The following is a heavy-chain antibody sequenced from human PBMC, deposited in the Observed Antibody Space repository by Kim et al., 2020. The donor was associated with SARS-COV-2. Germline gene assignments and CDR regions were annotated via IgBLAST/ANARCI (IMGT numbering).Heavy chain of an antibody. Sequence: GGSLRLSCAASGFPFSSYWMHWVRQAPGKGLVWVSNIEKDGATTNYADSVKGRFTISRDNAKSTLYLRMDSLRPEDTAVYYCALGNYGFDVWGQGTSVTVSS. D-gene: IGHD3-10*01. CDR2: IEKDGATT. CDR1: GFPFSSYW. V-gene: IGHV3-74*01. CDR3: ALGNYGFDV. J-gene: IGHJ6*02.